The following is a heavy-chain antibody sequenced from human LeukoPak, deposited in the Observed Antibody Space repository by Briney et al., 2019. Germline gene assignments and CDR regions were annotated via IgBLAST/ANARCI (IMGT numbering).Heavy chain of an antibody. Sequence: GESLKISCKGSGNSFTNNWIAWVRQMPGKGLEWMGIISPENFETHYSPAFQGQVTISVDRSITTAYLQWNSLKASDTAMYYCVKRRNNVYETSPWDPDYWGQGTLVTVSS. CDR1: GNSFTNNW. CDR3: VKRRNNVYETSPWDPDY. J-gene: IGHJ4*02. D-gene: IGHD2-2*01. V-gene: IGHV5-51*01. CDR2: ISPENFET.